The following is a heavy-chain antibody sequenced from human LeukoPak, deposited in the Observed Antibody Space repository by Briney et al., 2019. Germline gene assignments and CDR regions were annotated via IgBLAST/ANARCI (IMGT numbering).Heavy chain of an antibody. D-gene: IGHD1-1*01. J-gene: IGHJ4*02. Sequence: PGGSLRLSCAASGFTFSSYSMNCVRQAPGKGLEWVSGISGSGASTYYADSVKGRLTISRDNSKNTLYLQMNSLTAEDTATYYCAKYNWGSGYFDYWGQGTLVTVPS. V-gene: IGHV3-23*01. CDR3: AKYNWGSGYFDY. CDR1: GFTFSSYS. CDR2: ISGSGAST.